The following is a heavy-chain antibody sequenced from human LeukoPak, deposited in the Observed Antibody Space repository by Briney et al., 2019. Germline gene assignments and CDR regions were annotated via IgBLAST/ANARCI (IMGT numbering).Heavy chain of an antibody. CDR3: ARGDYYDSSGYYPLDY. CDR1: GGSISSGGYS. D-gene: IGHD3-22*01. Sequence: PSETLSLTCAVSGGSISSGGYSWSWIRQPPGKGLEWIGYIYHSGSTYYNPSLKSRVTISVDRSKNQFSLKLSSVTAADTAVYYCARGDYYDSSGYYPLDYWGQGTLVTVSS. CDR2: IYHSGST. J-gene: IGHJ4*02. V-gene: IGHV4-30-2*01.